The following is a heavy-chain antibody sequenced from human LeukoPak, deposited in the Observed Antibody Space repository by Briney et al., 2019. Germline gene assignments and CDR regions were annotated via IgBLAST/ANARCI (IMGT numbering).Heavy chain of an antibody. CDR3: ARALRDSSGYLAFDY. J-gene: IGHJ4*02. CDR1: GGSISSGGYY. V-gene: IGHV4-30-2*01. Sequence: SETLSLTCTVSGGSISSGGYYWSWIRQPPGKGLEWIGYIYHSGSTYYNPSLKSRVTISVDRSKNQFSLKLSSVTAADTAVYYCARALRDSSGYLAFDYWGQGTLVTVSS. D-gene: IGHD3-22*01. CDR2: IYHSGST.